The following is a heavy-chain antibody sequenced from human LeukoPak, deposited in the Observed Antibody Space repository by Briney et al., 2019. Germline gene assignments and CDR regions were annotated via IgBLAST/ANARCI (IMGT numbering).Heavy chain of an antibody. CDR3: ARDGGYSGYDLDY. Sequence: GGSLRLSCAASGFTVSSNYMSWVRQAPGKGLEWVSVIYSGGSTYYADYVKGRFTNSRDNSKNTLYLQMNSRRAEDTAVYYCARDGGYSGYDLDYWGQGTLVTVPS. V-gene: IGHV3-53*01. J-gene: IGHJ4*02. D-gene: IGHD5-12*01. CDR2: IYSGGST. CDR1: GFTVSSNY.